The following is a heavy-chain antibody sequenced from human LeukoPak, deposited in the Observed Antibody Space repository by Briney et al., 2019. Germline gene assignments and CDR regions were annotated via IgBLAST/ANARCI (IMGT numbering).Heavy chain of an antibody. CDR2: INHSGST. CDR3: ARGDGSGSYYIRAPPPGALDY. V-gene: IGHV4-34*01. J-gene: IGHJ4*02. Sequence: SETLSLTCAVYGGSFSGYYWSWIRQPPGKGLEWIGEINHSGSTNYNPFLKSRVTISVDTSKNQFSLKLSSVTAADTAVYYCARGDGSGSYYIRAPPPGALDYWGQGTLVTVSS. CDR1: GGSFSGYY. D-gene: IGHD3-10*01.